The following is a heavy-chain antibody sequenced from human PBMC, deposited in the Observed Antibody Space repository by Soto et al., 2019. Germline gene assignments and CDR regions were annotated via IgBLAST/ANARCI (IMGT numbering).Heavy chain of an antibody. CDR1: GYTFTSYD. CDR3: ARAERYCSGGSCWTNWFDP. J-gene: IGHJ5*02. Sequence: QVQLVQSGAEVKKPGASVKVSCKASGYTFTSYDINWVRQATGQGLEWMGWMNPNSGNTGYAQKLQGRVTMTRNTSISTAYMELSSLRSEDTAVYYCARAERYCSGGSCWTNWFDPWGQGTLVTVSS. V-gene: IGHV1-8*01. CDR2: MNPNSGNT. D-gene: IGHD2-15*01.